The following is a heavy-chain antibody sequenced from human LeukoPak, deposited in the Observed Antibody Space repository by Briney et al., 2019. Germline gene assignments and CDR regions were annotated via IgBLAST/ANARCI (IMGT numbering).Heavy chain of an antibody. D-gene: IGHD6-19*01. Sequence: GGSLRLSCAASGFTFDDYTMHWVRQAPGKGLEWVSLISWDGGSTYYADSAKGRFTISRDNSKNSLYLQMNSLRTEDTALYYCAKDSIAVAGPDYWGQGTLVTVSS. J-gene: IGHJ4*02. CDR1: GFTFDDYT. V-gene: IGHV3-43*01. CDR2: ISWDGGST. CDR3: AKDSIAVAGPDY.